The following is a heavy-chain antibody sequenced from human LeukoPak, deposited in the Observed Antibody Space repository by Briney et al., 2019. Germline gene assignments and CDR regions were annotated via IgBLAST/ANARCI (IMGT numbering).Heavy chain of an antibody. D-gene: IGHD6-13*01. CDR3: ARGGYRQQLVLGAFDI. CDR1: GYTFTGYY. Sequence: ASVKVSCKASGYTFTGYYMHWVRQAPGQGLEWMGRINPNSGGTNYAQNFQGRVTMTRDTSISTAYMEVSRLRSDDTAVYYCARGGYRQQLVLGAFDIWGQGTMVTVSS. V-gene: IGHV1-2*02. CDR2: INPNSGGT. J-gene: IGHJ3*02.